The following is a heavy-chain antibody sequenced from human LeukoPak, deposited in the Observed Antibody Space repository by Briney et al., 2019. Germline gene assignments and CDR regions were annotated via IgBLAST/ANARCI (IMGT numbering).Heavy chain of an antibody. CDR1: GFTLSNYA. V-gene: IGHV3-64*05. Sequence: GGSLRLSCAASGFTLSNYAMHWVRQAPGKGLEYVSGIISNGGRTYYADSVKGRFTISRDNSKNTMYVQMSTLRVEDTAVYYCARGIKQWLVRVGDWFDPWGQGTLVTVSS. J-gene: IGHJ5*02. CDR2: IISNGGRT. D-gene: IGHD6-19*01. CDR3: ARGIKQWLVRVGDWFDP.